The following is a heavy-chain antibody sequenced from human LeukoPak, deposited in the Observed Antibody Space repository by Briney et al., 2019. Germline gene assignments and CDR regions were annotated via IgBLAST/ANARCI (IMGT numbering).Heavy chain of an antibody. V-gene: IGHV4-59*08. Sequence: SETLSLTCTVSGGSISSYYWSWIRQPPGKGLEWNGYIYYSGSTNYNPSLKSRVTISVDTSKNQFSLKLSSVTAADTAVYYCARHEAVGSGWYFDYWGQGTLVTVSS. CDR2: IYYSGST. D-gene: IGHD6-19*01. J-gene: IGHJ4*02. CDR1: GGSISSYY. CDR3: ARHEAVGSGWYFDY.